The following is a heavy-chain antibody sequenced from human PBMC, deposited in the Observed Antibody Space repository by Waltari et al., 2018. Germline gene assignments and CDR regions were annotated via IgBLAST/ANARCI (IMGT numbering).Heavy chain of an antibody. CDR3: TTDPGITIFGVVIRYYYGMDV. CDR2: IKSKTDGGPT. D-gene: IGHD3-3*01. V-gene: IGHV3-15*07. J-gene: IGHJ6*02. CDR1: GFTFSNAW. Sequence: EVQLVESGGGLVKPGASLRLSCAASGFTFSNAWLNWVRQAPGKGLEWVGRIKSKTDGGPTDYAAPVKGRFTISRDDSKNTLYLQMNSLKTEDTAVYYCTTDPGITIFGVVIRYYYGMDVWGQGTTVTVSS.